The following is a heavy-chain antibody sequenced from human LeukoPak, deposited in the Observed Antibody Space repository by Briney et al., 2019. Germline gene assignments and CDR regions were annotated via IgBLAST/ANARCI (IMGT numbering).Heavy chain of an antibody. CDR2: ISGSGGST. Sequence: GGSLRLSCAASGFTFSSYAMSWVRQAPGKGLEWVSAISGSGGSTYYADSVKGRFTISRDNSKNTLYLQMNSLRAEDTAVYYCTTDGEWELPTAAFDIWGQGTMVTVSS. CDR3: TTDGEWELPTAAFDI. D-gene: IGHD1-26*01. V-gene: IGHV3-23*01. J-gene: IGHJ3*02. CDR1: GFTFSSYA.